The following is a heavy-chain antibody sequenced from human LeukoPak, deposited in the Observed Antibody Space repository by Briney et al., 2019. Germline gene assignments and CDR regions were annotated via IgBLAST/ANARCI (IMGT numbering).Heavy chain of an antibody. CDR2: ISGSGGST. D-gene: IGHD3-22*01. Sequence: PGGSLRLSCAASGFTFSNYGMTWVRQGPGKGLEWVSTISGSGGSTYYADSVKGRFTISRDNSKDTLYLQMSSLRAEDTAVYYCAKSRDYDSSGYLAWGQGTLVTVSS. CDR3: AKSRDYDSSGYLA. V-gene: IGHV3-23*01. CDR1: GFTFSNYG. J-gene: IGHJ5*02.